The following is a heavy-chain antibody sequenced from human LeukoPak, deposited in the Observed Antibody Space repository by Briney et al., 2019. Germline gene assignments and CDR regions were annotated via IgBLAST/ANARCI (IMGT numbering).Heavy chain of an antibody. CDR2: INSDGSST. Sequence: GGSLRLSCAASGFTFSSYWMHWVRQAPGKGLVWVSHINSDGSSTSYADSVKGRFTISRDNAKNTLYLQMNSLRAEDTAVYYCARGGYFDSSGRHIDYWGQGTLVTVSS. J-gene: IGHJ4*02. V-gene: IGHV3-74*01. D-gene: IGHD3-22*01. CDR3: ARGGYFDSSGRHIDY. CDR1: GFTFSSYW.